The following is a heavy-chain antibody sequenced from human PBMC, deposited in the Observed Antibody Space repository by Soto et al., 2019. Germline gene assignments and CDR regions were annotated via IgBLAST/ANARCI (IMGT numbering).Heavy chain of an antibody. CDR3: AREVQYCSSTSCYSGLFDY. CDR1: GFTFSSYA. D-gene: IGHD2-2*01. J-gene: IGHJ4*02. CDR2: ISYDGSNK. V-gene: IGHV3-30-3*01. Sequence: SLRLSCAASGFTFSSYAMHWVRQAPGKGLEWVAVISYDGSNKYYADSVKGRFTISRDNSKNTPYLQMNSLRAEDTAVYYCAREVQYCSSTSCYSGLFDYWGQGTQVTVSS.